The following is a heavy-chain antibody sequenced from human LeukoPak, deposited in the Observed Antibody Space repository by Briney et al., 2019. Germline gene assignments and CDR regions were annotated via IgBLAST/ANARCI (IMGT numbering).Heavy chain of an antibody. J-gene: IGHJ5*02. CDR2: TVVGSGNT. CDR1: GFTFSTSA. Sequence: GASVKVSCKASGFTFSTSAVQWVRPARGQCLEWIGWTVVGSGNTKYAQKFQERVAITRDMSTSTAYMELSSLRSEDTAVYYCAAEIRTPSPGCFDPWGQGTLVTVSS. D-gene: IGHD3-3*02. CDR3: AAEIRTPSPGCFDP. V-gene: IGHV1-58*01.